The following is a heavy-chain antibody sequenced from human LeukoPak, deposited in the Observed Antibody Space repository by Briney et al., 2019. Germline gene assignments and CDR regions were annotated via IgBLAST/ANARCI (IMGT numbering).Heavy chain of an antibody. CDR1: GFTLSNSW. Sequence: GGSLRLSCAASGFTLSNSWMHWVRQAPGKGLVWVARTNGDGSDMSYADSAKGRFTISRDNAKNSLYLQMSNLRAEDTAVYFCARGGGLDVWGQGATVTVSS. V-gene: IGHV3-74*01. CDR2: TNGDGSDM. D-gene: IGHD3-16*01. CDR3: ARGGGLDV. J-gene: IGHJ6*02.